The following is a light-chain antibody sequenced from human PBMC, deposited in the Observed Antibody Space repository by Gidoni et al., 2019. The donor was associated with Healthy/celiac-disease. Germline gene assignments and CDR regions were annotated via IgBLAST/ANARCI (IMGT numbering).Light chain of an antibody. Sequence: EIVLTQSPATLSLSPGERATLSCRASQSFSSYLAGYQQKPGQAPRPLIYDASNRATSIPARFSGSGAGTDFTLTISSLEPEDFAVYYCQRRSNWPTFGGGTKVEIK. J-gene: IGKJ4*01. V-gene: IGKV3-11*01. CDR2: DAS. CDR1: QSFSSY. CDR3: QRRSNWPT.